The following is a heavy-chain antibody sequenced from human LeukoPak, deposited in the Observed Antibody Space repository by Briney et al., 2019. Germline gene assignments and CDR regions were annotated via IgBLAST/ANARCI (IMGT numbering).Heavy chain of an antibody. CDR1: GYTFTSYG. Sequence: ASVKVSCKASGYTFTSYGISWVRQAPGQGLEWMGWISTYNGDTNYAQKLQGRVAMTTDTSTNTAYMELRSLRSDDTAVYYCARVGSYFWSAFDIWGQGTMVTVSS. D-gene: IGHD1-26*01. CDR3: ARVGSYFWSAFDI. CDR2: ISTYNGDT. J-gene: IGHJ3*02. V-gene: IGHV1-18*01.